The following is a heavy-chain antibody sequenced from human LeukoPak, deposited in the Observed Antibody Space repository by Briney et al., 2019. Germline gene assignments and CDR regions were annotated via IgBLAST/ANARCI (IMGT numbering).Heavy chain of an antibody. Sequence: GGSLRLSCAASGFTFSSYSMNWVRQAPGKGLEWVSYISSSSSTIYYADSVKGRFTISRDNAKNSLYLQMNSLRAEDTAVYYCARERMGGGMDVWGKGTTVTVSS. J-gene: IGHJ6*03. CDR3: ARERMGGGMDV. CDR2: ISSSSSTI. D-gene: IGHD2-8*01. CDR1: GFTFSSYS. V-gene: IGHV3-48*04.